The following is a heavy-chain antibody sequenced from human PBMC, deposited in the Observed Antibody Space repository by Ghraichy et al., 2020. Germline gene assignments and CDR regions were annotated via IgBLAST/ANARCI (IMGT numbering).Heavy chain of an antibody. CDR1: GGSFSGYY. D-gene: IGHD3-10*01. CDR3: ARGRPSGRYYYGSGSSNIDY. V-gene: IGHV4-34*01. Sequence: SETLSLTCAVYGGSFSGYYWSWIRQPPGKGLEWIGEINHSGSTNYNPSLKSRVTISVDTSKNQFSLKLSSVTAADTAVYYCARGRPSGRYYYGSGSSNIDYWGQGTLVTVSS. CDR2: INHSGST. J-gene: IGHJ4*02.